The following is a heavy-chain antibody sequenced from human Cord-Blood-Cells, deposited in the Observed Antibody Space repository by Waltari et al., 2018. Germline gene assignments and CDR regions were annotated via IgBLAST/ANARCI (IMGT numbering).Heavy chain of an antibody. Sequence: QLQLQESGPGLVKPSETLSLTCTGPGGSISSSSYYWGWIRQPPGKGLEWIGSIYYSGSTYYNPSLKSRVTISVDTSKNQFSLKLSSVTAADTAVYYCARTLSQLLYWYFDLWGRGTLVTVSS. D-gene: IGHD2-2*01. CDR2: IYYSGST. V-gene: IGHV4-39*01. CDR3: ARTLSQLLYWYFDL. J-gene: IGHJ2*01. CDR1: GGSISSSSYY.